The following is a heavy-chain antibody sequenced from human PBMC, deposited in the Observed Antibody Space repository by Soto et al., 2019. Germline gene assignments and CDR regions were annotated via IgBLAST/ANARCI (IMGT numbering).Heavy chain of an antibody. V-gene: IGHV1-46*01. CDR1: GYTFTSYY. D-gene: IGHD1-20*01. CDR2: INPSGGST. CDR3: ARNVNSGFDY. J-gene: IGHJ4*02. Sequence: ASVKVSCKASGYTFTSYYIHWVRQAPGQGLEWMGFINPSGGSTSYAQMFQGRVTMTRDTXTSTVYMELTSLRSEDTAVYYCARNVNSGFDYWGQGAMVTVSS.